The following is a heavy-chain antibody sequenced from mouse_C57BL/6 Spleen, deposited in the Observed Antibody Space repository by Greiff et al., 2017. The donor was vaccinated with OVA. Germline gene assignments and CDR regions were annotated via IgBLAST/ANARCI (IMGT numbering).Heavy chain of an antibody. CDR3: ARRGYDYEGGGYYFDY. CDR1: GYTFTNYW. V-gene: IGHV1-63*01. J-gene: IGHJ2*01. D-gene: IGHD2-4*01. CDR2: IYPGGGYT. Sequence: VQLQQSGAELVRPGTSVKMSCKASGYTFTNYWIGWAKQRPGHGLEWIGDIYPGGGYTNYNEKFKGKATLTADKSSSTAYMQFSSLTSEDSAIYYCARRGYDYEGGGYYFDYWGQGTTLTVSS.